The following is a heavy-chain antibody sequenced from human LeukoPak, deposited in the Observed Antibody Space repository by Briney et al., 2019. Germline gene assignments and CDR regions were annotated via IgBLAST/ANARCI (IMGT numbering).Heavy chain of an antibody. Sequence: ASVKVSCKASGYTFSNYDISWVRQAPGQGLEWMGWINTNTGNPTYAQDFTGRFVFSLDTSVTTTFLEISSLKAEDTAIYYCARSSWIQQSSDFWGQGTLVTVSS. CDR3: ARSSWIQQSSDF. D-gene: IGHD5-18*01. CDR1: GYTFSNYD. CDR2: INTNTGNP. V-gene: IGHV7-4-1*02. J-gene: IGHJ4*02.